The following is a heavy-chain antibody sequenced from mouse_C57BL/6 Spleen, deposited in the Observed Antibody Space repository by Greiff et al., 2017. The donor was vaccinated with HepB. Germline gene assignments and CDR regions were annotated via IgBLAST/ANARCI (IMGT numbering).Heavy chain of an antibody. J-gene: IGHJ1*03. CDR2: INPSSGYT. CDR3: ARKTLLRDWYFDV. CDR1: GYTFTSYW. D-gene: IGHD1-2*01. V-gene: IGHV1-7*01. Sequence: VQLQQSGAELAKPGASVKLSCKASGYTFTSYWMHWVKQRPGQGLEWIGYINPSSGYTKYNQKFKDKATLTADKSSSTAYMQLSSLTYADSAVYYCARKTLLRDWYFDVWGTGTTVTVSS.